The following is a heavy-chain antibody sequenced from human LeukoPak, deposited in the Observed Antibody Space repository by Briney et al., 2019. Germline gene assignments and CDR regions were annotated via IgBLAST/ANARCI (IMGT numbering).Heavy chain of an antibody. CDR2: IYYSGST. D-gene: IGHD6-13*01. CDR3: ARPYSSSWEGDDAFDI. Sequence: SETLSLTCTVSGGSISSSSYYWGWIRQPPGKGLEWIGSIYYSGSTYYNPSLKSRVTISVDTSKNQFSLKLSSVTAADTAVYYCARPYSSSWEGDDAFDIWGQGTIVTVSS. CDR1: GGSISSSSYY. V-gene: IGHV4-39*01. J-gene: IGHJ3*02.